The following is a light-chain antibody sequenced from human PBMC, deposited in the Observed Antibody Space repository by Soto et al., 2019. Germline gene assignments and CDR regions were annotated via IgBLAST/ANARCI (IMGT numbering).Light chain of an antibody. J-gene: IGLJ1*01. Sequence: SYELTQPPSVSVAPGQTARITCGGTNIGRKSVHWYQQKPGQAPVVVVYDDRDRPSGIPERFSGSNSENTATLTISRVEAGDEGDYYCQLWDTTANRRVLGTGTKVTVL. V-gene: IGLV3-21*02. CDR2: DDR. CDR3: QLWDTTANRRV. CDR1: NIGRKS.